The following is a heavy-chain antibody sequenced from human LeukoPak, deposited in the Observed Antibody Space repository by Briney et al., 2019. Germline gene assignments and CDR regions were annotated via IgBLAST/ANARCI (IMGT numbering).Heavy chain of an antibody. J-gene: IGHJ4*02. Sequence: GGSLRLACAASGFTFSNYAMRWVRQAPGKGLEWVSGISGSGGGSVGGTYYADSVKGRFTISRDNSKNTLYLQMNRLRAEDTAVYYCAKDSITIFGVVIIPDWGQGTLVTVSS. CDR2: ISGSGGGSVGGT. CDR1: GFTFSNYA. D-gene: IGHD3-3*01. V-gene: IGHV3-23*01. CDR3: AKDSITIFGVVIIPD.